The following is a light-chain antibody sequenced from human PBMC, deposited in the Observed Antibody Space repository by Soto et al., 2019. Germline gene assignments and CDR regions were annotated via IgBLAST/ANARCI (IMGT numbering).Light chain of an antibody. Sequence: EIVLTQSPATLSLSPGERATLSCRAIHSFSIYLAWYQQKPGQAPRLLIYDASSRATGVPDSVSGSGSGTDFTLTISRLEPEDFAVYYCQHCQPYGDCPPRTFGGGTKVDIK. CDR1: HSFSIY. CDR2: DAS. CDR3: QHCQPYGDCPPRT. V-gene: IGKV3D-20*02. J-gene: IGKJ4*01.